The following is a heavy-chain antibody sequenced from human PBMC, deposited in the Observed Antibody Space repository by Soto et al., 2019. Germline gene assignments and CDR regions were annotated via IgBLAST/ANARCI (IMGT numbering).Heavy chain of an antibody. CDR1: GYTFTAYY. CDR2: INPNSGGT. V-gene: IGHV1-2*02. J-gene: IGHJ5*02. Sequence: ASVKVSFKPSGYTFTAYYLHWVRQAPGQGLEWMGWINPNSGGTNYAQRFQGRVTLTRDTSISTAYMELSGLRSDDTAVYYCARTYDSSGQVSHYFDPWGQGTLVTVSS. D-gene: IGHD3-22*01. CDR3: ARTYDSSGQVSHYFDP.